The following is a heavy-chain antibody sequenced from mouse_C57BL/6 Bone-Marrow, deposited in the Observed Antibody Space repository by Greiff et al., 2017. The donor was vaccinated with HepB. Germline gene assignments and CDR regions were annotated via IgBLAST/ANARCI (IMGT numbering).Heavy chain of an antibody. CDR3: ARYYGSSYVYFDV. D-gene: IGHD1-1*01. Sequence: QVHVKQPGAELVKPGASVKMSCKASGYTFTSYWITWVKQRPGQGLEWIGDIYPGSGSTNYNEKFKSKATLTVDTSSSTAYMQLSSLTSEDSAVYYCARYYGSSYVYFDVWGTGTTVTVSS. J-gene: IGHJ1*03. CDR2: IYPGSGST. CDR1: GYTFTSYW. V-gene: IGHV1-55*01.